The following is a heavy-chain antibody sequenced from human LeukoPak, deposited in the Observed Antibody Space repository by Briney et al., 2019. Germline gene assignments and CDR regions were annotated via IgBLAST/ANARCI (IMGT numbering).Heavy chain of an antibody. V-gene: IGHV3-30*02. Sequence: TWGSLRLSCAASGFTFSSYDTTWVRQAPGKGLEWVAFIRFDGRNKYYADSVKGRFTISRDNSKNTLYLQMNSLRAEDTAVYYCARGAFGGVPDAFDIWGQGTMVTVSS. CDR1: GFTFSSYD. D-gene: IGHD3-16*01. J-gene: IGHJ3*02. CDR2: IRFDGRNK. CDR3: ARGAFGGVPDAFDI.